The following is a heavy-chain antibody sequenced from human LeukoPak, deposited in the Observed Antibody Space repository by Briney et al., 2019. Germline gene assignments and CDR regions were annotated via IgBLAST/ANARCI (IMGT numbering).Heavy chain of an antibody. CDR2: INPNSGGT. Sequence: GESLKISCKGSGYSFTSYWISWVRQAPGQGLEWMGRINPNSGGTNYAQKFQGRVTMTRDTSISTAYMELSRLRSDDTAVYYCARGRGLYCSSTSCYSPGDYWGQGTLVTVSS. CDR1: GYSFTSYW. CDR3: ARGRGLYCSSTSCYSPGDY. J-gene: IGHJ4*02. D-gene: IGHD2-2*01. V-gene: IGHV1-2*06.